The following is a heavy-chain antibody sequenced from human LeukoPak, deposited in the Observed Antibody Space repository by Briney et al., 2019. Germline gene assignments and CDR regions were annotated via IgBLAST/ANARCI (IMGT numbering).Heavy chain of an antibody. CDR2: ISSSSSYI. Sequence: GGSLRLSCAASGFTFSSYSMNWVRQAPGKGLEWVSSISSSSSYIYYADSVKGRFTISRDNAKNSLYLQMNSLRAEDTAVYYCARTWTQLWFGAFGIWGQGTMVTVSS. CDR3: ARTWTQLWFGAFGI. V-gene: IGHV3-21*01. CDR1: GFTFSSYS. J-gene: IGHJ3*02. D-gene: IGHD5-18*01.